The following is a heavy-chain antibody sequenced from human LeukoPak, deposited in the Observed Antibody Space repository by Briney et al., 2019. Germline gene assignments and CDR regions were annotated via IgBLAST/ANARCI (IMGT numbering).Heavy chain of an antibody. V-gene: IGHV3-9*01. CDR3: AKGDNYFDY. Sequence: GGSLRFSCAASGFTFDDYAMHWVRQAPGKGLEWVSGISWNSGSIGYADSVKGRFTISRDNAKNSLYLQMNSLRAEDTALYYCAKGDNYFDYWGQGTLVTVSS. CDR2: ISWNSGSI. CDR1: GFTFDDYA. D-gene: IGHD5-24*01. J-gene: IGHJ4*02.